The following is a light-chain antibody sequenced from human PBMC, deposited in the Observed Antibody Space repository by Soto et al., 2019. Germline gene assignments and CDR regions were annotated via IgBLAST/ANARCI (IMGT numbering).Light chain of an antibody. V-gene: IGKV3-20*01. CDR3: QQYGSSPLT. CDR2: EIS. CDR1: QYVSTN. Sequence: EIVLTQSPGTLSVSPGERATLSCRDRQYVSTNLAWYQQQPGQPPRLLIDEISNRATCIPARFSGSGSETEFALTISRLEPEDFAVYYCQQYGSSPLTFGGGTKVDIK. J-gene: IGKJ4*01.